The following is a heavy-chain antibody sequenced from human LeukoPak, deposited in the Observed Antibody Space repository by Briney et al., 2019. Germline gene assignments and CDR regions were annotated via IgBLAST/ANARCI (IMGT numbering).Heavy chain of an antibody. V-gene: IGHV1-2*02. J-gene: IGHJ4*02. CDR3: ARAYITMVRGVITSFDY. CDR2: INPNSGGT. Sequence: GASVKVSCKASGYTFTGYYMRWVRQAPGQGLEWMGWINPNSGGTNYAQKFQGRVTMTRDTSISTAYMELSRLRSDDTAVYYCARAYITMVRGVITSFDYWGQGTLVTVSS. D-gene: IGHD3-10*01. CDR1: GYTFTGYY.